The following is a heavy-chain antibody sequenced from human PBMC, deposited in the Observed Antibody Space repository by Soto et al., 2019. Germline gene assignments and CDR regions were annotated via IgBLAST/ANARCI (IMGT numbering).Heavy chain of an antibody. Sequence: SETLSLTCTVSGVSISNSSYYWGWIRRPPGKGLEWIGTIYYSGITYYNPSLKSRVTISVDTSKNQLSLKLTSVTAADTAVYYCARHGSNWGQGTLVTVSS. V-gene: IGHV4-39*01. J-gene: IGHJ4*02. CDR3: ARHGSN. CDR1: GVSISNSSYY. CDR2: IYYSGIT.